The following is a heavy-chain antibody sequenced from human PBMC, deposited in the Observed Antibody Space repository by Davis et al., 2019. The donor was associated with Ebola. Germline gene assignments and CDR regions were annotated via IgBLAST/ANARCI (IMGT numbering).Heavy chain of an antibody. Sequence: SVKVSCKASGGNFKTHAIIWVRQAPGQGLEWMGGIIPMLGTANYAQTFQGRVTITADESTSTAYVEVNSLKSEDTAIYYCSSPRLGGSYYYGMDVWGQGTTVIVSS. CDR2: IIPMLGTA. V-gene: IGHV1-69*13. J-gene: IGHJ6*02. D-gene: IGHD7-27*01. CDR1: GGNFKTHA. CDR3: SSPRLGGSYYYGMDV.